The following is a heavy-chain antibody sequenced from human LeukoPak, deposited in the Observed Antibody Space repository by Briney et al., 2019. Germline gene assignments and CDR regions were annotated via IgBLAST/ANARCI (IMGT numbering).Heavy chain of an antibody. V-gene: IGHV3-48*03. Sequence: GGSLRLSCAASGFTFSSYEVNWVRQAPGKGLEWVSYISSSGSTIYYADSVKGRFTISRDNAKNSLYLQMNSLRAEDTAVYYCARGKYCDSSGFDYWGQGTLVTVSS. CDR2: ISSSGSTI. J-gene: IGHJ4*02. CDR3: ARGKYCDSSGFDY. CDR1: GFTFSSYE. D-gene: IGHD3-22*01.